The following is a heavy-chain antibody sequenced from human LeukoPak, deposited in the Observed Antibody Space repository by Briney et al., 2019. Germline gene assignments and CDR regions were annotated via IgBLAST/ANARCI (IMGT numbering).Heavy chain of an antibody. J-gene: IGHJ4*02. CDR1: GFTFSSYA. CDR2: ISGSGGST. V-gene: IGHV3-23*01. Sequence: GGSLRLSCAASGFTFSSYAMSWVRQAPGKGLEGVSAISGSGGSTYYADSVKGRFTISRDNSKNTLYLQMNSLRAEDTAVYYCAKDADFYDFWSGYRHDYWGQGTLVTVSS. CDR3: AKDADFYDFWSGYRHDY. D-gene: IGHD3-3*01.